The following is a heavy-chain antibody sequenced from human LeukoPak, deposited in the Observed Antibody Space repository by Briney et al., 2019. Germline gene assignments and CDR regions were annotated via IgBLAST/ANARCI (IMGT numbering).Heavy chain of an antibody. D-gene: IGHD2-15*01. CDR3: ARVNAATNDP. Sequence: SETLSLTCTVSGGSMTRCYWSWIRQPPGQGLEWIGDIYYSGNTNYNPSFKSRVTISIAPSKNQFSLQLGSVTAADTAVYYCARVNAATNDPWGPGTLVTVSS. V-gene: IGHV4-59*01. CDR2: IYYSGNT. CDR1: GGSMTRCY. J-gene: IGHJ5*02.